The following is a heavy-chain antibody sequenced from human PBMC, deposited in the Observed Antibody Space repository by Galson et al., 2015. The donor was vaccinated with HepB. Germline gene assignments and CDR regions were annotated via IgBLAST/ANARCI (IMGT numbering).Heavy chain of an antibody. CDR1: GFTFSSSI. J-gene: IGHJ4*02. V-gene: IGHV3-48*02. CDR3: ATVRGYSYGYDY. D-gene: IGHD5-18*01. CDR2: ISISSSTI. Sequence: SLRLSCAASGFTFSSSIMNWVRQAPGKGLEWVSYISISSSTIYYADSVKGRFTISRDNAKNSLYLQMNSLRDDDTAAYYCATVRGYSYGYDYWGQETLVTVSS.